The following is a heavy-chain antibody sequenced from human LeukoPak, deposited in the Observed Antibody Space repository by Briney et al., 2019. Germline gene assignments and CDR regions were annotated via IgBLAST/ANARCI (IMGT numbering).Heavy chain of an antibody. CDR1: GGSISSSSYY. CDR3: VRSDDFWSGYYGY. V-gene: IGHV4-61*05. J-gene: IGHJ4*02. CDR2: IFYSGST. Sequence: SETLSLTCTVSGGSISSSSYYWGWIRQPPGKGLEWIGYIFYSGSTNYNPSLKSRVTISVDTSKNQFSLKLSSVTAADTAVYYCVRSDDFWSGYYGYWGQGTLVTVSS. D-gene: IGHD3-3*01.